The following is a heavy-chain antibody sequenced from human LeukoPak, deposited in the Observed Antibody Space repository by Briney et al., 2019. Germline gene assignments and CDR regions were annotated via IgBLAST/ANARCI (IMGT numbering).Heavy chain of an antibody. J-gene: IGHJ4*02. CDR1: GYTVTELS. D-gene: IGHD6-13*01. V-gene: IGHV1-24*01. CDR3: ARDRGAAAGTRVLFVY. Sequence: ASVKVSCKVSGYTVTELSMHWVRQSPGKGLEWMGGFHPEDGETIYAQKFQGRVTMTRDTSTSTVYMELSSLRSEDTAVYYCARDRGAAAGTRVLFVYWGQGTLVTVSS. CDR2: FHPEDGET.